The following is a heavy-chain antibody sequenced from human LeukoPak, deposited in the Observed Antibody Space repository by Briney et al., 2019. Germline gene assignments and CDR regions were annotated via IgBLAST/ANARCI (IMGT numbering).Heavy chain of an antibody. Sequence: PSETLSLTCTVSGASISSGRNYWGWIRQPPGKGLEWIASMYYSGRTDYNPSLKSRVSVSVDTSKNQLSLKLYSVTAADTAMYYCASLQNIVGATPLPDYWGQGTLVTVSS. CDR3: ASLQNIVGATPLPDY. CDR1: GASISSGRNY. V-gene: IGHV4-39*01. D-gene: IGHD1-26*01. J-gene: IGHJ4*02. CDR2: MYYSGRT.